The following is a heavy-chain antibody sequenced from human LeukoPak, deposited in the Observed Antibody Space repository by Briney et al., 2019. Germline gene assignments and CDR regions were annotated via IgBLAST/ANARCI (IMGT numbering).Heavy chain of an antibody. CDR2: ISAYNGNT. J-gene: IGHJ4*02. CDR1: GYTFTSYG. D-gene: IGHD3-10*01. CDR3: ARAGSMVRGVIISSVFDY. Sequence: ASAKVSCKASGYTFTSYGISWVRQAPGQGLEWMGWISAYNGNTNYAQKLQGRVTMTTDTSTSTAYMELRSLRSDDTAVYYCARAGSMVRGVIISSVFDYWGQGTLVTVSS. V-gene: IGHV1-18*01.